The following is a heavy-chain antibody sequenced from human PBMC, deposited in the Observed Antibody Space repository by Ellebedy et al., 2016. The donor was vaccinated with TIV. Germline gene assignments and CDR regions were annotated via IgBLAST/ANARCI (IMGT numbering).Heavy chain of an antibody. J-gene: IGHJ4*02. Sequence: AASVKVSCKASGYSFTNYGIVWVRQAPGQGLEWMGWISGSSGNTRYSKKLQGRVTMTTDTSASTAYLSLRSLRSDDTAVYYCALGGSAAASGTVAYWGQGTLVTVSS. D-gene: IGHD3-10*01. CDR3: ALGGSAAASGTVAY. CDR2: ISGSSGNT. CDR1: GYSFTNYG. V-gene: IGHV1-18*01.